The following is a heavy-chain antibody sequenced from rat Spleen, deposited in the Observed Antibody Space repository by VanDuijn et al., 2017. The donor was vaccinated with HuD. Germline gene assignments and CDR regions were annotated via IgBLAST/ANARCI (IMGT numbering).Heavy chain of an antibody. Sequence: EVQLVESGGGLVQPGRSLKLSCAASGFTFSNYDMAWVRQAPTEGLEGVASISPRGGSTYYRDSVKGRFTVSRDNTKSTLYLQMDSLRSEDTATYYCARHPDYSNYFDYWGQGVMVTVSS. CDR2: ISPRGGST. CDR3: ARHPDYSNYFDY. CDR1: GFTFSNYD. J-gene: IGHJ2*01. D-gene: IGHD1-1*01. V-gene: IGHV5-25*01.